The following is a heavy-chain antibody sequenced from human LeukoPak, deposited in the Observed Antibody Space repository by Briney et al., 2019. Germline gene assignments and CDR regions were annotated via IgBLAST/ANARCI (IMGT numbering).Heavy chain of an antibody. J-gene: IGHJ4*02. D-gene: IGHD3-22*01. V-gene: IGHV1-2*06. CDR1: GYTLTELS. CDR3: ARGGYYDSSGNY. Sequence: GASVKVSCKVSGYTLTELSMHWVRQAPGKGLEWMGRIHPNNGGTDYAQKFQGRVTMTRDTSISTAYMELSSLRSDDTAVYYCARGGYYDSSGNYWGQGTLVTVSS. CDR2: IHPNNGGT.